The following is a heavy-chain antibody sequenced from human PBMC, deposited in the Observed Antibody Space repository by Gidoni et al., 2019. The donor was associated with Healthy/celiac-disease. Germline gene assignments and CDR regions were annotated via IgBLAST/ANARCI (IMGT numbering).Heavy chain of an antibody. V-gene: IGHV3-15*01. J-gene: IGHJ6*02. CDR1: GFTFSNAW. CDR3: TTEIRDSSGYYYVSYYYGMDV. D-gene: IGHD3-22*01. Sequence: EVQLVESGGGLVKPGGSLRLSCAASGFTFSNAWLNWVRQAPGKGLEWVGRLKSKTDGGTTDYAAPVKGRFTISRDDSKNTLYLQMNSLKTEDTAVYYCTTEIRDSSGYYYVSYYYGMDVWGQGTTVTVAS. CDR2: LKSKTDGGTT.